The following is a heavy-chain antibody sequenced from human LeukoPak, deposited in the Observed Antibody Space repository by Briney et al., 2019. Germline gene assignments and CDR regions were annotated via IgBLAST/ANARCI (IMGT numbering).Heavy chain of an antibody. D-gene: IGHD6-19*01. CDR3: AKDPGSGWFFDY. CDR1: GFTFSNFA. V-gene: IGHV3-23*01. J-gene: IGHJ4*02. CDR2: ISLSGVST. Sequence: GGSLRLSCAPSGFTFSNFAMSLVRRAPEKGLEWVSSISLSGVSTYYADSVKGRFTISRDNSKNTLYLQMNTLRAEDTAAYYCAKDPGSGWFFDYWGQGTLVTVSS.